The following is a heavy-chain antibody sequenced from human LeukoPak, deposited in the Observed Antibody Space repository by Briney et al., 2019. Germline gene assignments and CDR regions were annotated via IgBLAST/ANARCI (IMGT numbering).Heavy chain of an antibody. J-gene: IGHJ6*03. CDR1: GFTFDEYA. CDR3: ARGGRRCSGGSCSHYYYMDV. Sequence: GGSLRLSCVGSGFTFDEYAVTWVRQAPGEGLEWVGFIRSKVYGRTIEYAASVEGRFTISRDDSTSTAYLQMNSLKIEDTAVYYCARGGRRCSGGSCSHYYYMDVWGKGTTVTISS. D-gene: IGHD2-15*01. V-gene: IGHV3-49*04. CDR2: IRSKVYGRTI.